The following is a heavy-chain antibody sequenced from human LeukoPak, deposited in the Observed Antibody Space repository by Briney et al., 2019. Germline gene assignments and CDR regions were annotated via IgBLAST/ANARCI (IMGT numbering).Heavy chain of an antibody. CDR1: GFSLSTRGVG. Sequence: SGPTLVNPTETLTLTCTFSGFSLSTRGVGVGWIRQPRGKALGWRALIYWYDDKRYSPSLKSRLTITKDTSKNQVLLTMTNMDPVDTATYYCAHRRGGGENYWGQGPLVPVSS. CDR3: AHRRGGGENY. J-gene: IGHJ4*02. D-gene: IGHD2-21*01. V-gene: IGHV2-5*01. CDR2: IYWYDDK.